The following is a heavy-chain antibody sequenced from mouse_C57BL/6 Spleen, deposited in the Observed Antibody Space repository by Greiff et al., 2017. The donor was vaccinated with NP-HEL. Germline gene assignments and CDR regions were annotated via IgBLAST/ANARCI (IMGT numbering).Heavy chain of an antibody. V-gene: IGHV1-78*01. Sequence: VQLQQSDAELVKPGASVKISCKVSGYTFTDHTIHWMKQRPEQGLEWIGYIYPRDGSTKYNEKFKGKATLTADKSSSTAYMQLNSLTSEDSAVYFCASIYYDYFYYFDYWGQGTTLTVSS. CDR3: ASIYYDYFYYFDY. CDR1: GYTFTDHT. D-gene: IGHD2-4*01. J-gene: IGHJ2*01. CDR2: IYPRDGST.